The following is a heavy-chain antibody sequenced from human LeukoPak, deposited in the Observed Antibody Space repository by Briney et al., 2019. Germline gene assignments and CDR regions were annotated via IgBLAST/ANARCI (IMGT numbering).Heavy chain of an antibody. CDR1: GFSFSSYD. CDR2: IDTAGDT. J-gene: IGHJ4*02. V-gene: IGHV3-13*01. D-gene: IGHD6-13*01. CDR3: ARVGYSSSWYDC. Sequence: AGSLTLTCTASGFSFSSYDMHWVRQPTGKGLEWVGAIDTAGDTYYPGSVKGRFTISRENAKNSLYLQMNSLRAGDTAVYYCARVGYSSSWYDCWGQGTLVTVSS.